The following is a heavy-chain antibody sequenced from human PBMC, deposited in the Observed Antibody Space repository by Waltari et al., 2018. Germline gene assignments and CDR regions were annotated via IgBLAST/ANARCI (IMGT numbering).Heavy chain of an antibody. J-gene: IGHJ4*02. CDR1: GFTVSSNY. CDR3: ARESVSGYSRPFDY. D-gene: IGHD3-3*01. Sequence: EVQLVESGGGLIQPGGSLRLSCAASGFTVSSNYMSWVGQAPGKGGDCCPVIYSGGSTYYADHVKGRFTFPRDNSKNTLYLQMNSLIAEDTAVYYWARESVSGYSRPFDYWGQGTLVTVSS. CDR2: IYSGGST. V-gene: IGHV3-53*01.